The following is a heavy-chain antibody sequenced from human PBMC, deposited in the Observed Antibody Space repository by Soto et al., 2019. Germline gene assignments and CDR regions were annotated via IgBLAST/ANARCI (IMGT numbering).Heavy chain of an antibody. CDR2: IYHSGST. V-gene: IGHV4-4*02. D-gene: IGHD3-10*01. Sequence: LSLTCAVSGGSISSSNWWSWVRQPPGKGLEWIGEIYHSGSTNYNPSLKSRVTILVDKSKNQFSLKLSSVTAADTAVYYCARDQLWFGDFNTWGMDVWGQGTTVTVSS. CDR3: ARDQLWFGDFNTWGMDV. J-gene: IGHJ6*02. CDR1: GGSISSSNW.